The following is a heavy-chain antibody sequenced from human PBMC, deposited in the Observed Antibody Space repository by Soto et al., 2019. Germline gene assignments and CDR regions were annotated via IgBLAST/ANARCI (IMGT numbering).Heavy chain of an antibody. Sequence: EVQLVESGGGLVQPGGSLKLSCAASGFTFSGSAMHWVRQASGKGLEWVGRIRSKANSYATAYDASVKGRFTISRDDSKNTAYLQINSLKTEDTAVYYSTSPLLSVGARPLVGMDVWGQGTTVTVSS. CDR2: IRSKANSYAT. D-gene: IGHD1-26*01. V-gene: IGHV3-73*01. CDR3: TSPLLSVGARPLVGMDV. CDR1: GFTFSGSA. J-gene: IGHJ6*02.